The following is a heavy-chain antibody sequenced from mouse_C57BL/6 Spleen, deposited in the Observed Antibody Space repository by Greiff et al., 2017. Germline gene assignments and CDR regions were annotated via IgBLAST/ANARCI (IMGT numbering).Heavy chain of an antibody. CDR3: ASGVTKAWFAY. V-gene: IGHV5-4*01. Sequence: EVQRVESGGGLVKPGGSLKLSCAASGFTFSSYAMSWVRQTPEKRLEWVATISDGGSYTYYTDNVKGRFTISRDNAKNNLYLQMSHLKSEDTAMYYCASGVTKAWFAYWGQGTLVTVSA. J-gene: IGHJ3*01. CDR2: ISDGGSYT. CDR1: GFTFSSYA. D-gene: IGHD2-2*01.